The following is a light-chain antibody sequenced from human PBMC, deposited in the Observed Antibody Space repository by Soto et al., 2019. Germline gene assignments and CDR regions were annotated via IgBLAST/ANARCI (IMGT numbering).Light chain of an antibody. CDR3: QQYGGSPWT. CDR1: QSVSRSY. Sequence: EIVLTQSPGTLSLSPRERATLSCRASQSVSRSYLAWYQQKPGQAPRLLIYGASSRATGIPDRFSGSGSGTDFTLTISRLDPEDFAVYYCQQYGGSPWTFGQGTKVEIK. CDR2: GAS. J-gene: IGKJ1*01. V-gene: IGKV3-20*01.